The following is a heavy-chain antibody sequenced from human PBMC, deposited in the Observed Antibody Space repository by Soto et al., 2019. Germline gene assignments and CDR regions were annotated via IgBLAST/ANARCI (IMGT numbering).Heavy chain of an antibody. Sequence: QVQLVQSGAEVKKPGASVTVSCKASGYIFTRFGFSWVRRAAGQRLEWMGWVNGYNENNNYAQRFQGRLTLTTDKATSTAYRELRSLRSDDTALYYCARDVHGDSADFWGQGTLVTVSS. V-gene: IGHV1-18*01. D-gene: IGHD4-17*01. CDR3: ARDVHGDSADF. CDR1: GYIFTRFG. CDR2: VNGYNENN. J-gene: IGHJ4*02.